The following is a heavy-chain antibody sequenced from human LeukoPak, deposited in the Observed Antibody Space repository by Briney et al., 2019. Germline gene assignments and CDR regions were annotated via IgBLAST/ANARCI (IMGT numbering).Heavy chain of an antibody. CDR1: GGSFSGYY. J-gene: IGHJ4*02. D-gene: IGHD4/OR15-4a*01. CDR3: AADVLGASYRFDF. CDR2: INHSGST. V-gene: IGHV4-34*01. Sequence: PSETLSLTCAVYGGSFSGYYWSWIRQPPGKGLEWIGEINHSGSTNYNPSLKSRVTISVDTSKNQFSLKLSSVTAADTAVYYCAADVLGASYRFDFWGQGTLVTVSS.